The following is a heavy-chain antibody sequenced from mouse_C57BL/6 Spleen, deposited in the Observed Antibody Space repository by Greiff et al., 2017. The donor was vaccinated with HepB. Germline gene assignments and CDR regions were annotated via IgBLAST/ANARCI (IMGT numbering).Heavy chain of an antibody. CDR2: IWSGGST. J-gene: IGHJ4*01. V-gene: IGHV2-2*01. CDR1: GFSLTSYG. D-gene: IGHD1-1*01. Sequence: QVQLQQSGPGLVQPSQSLSITCTVSGFSLTSYGVHWVRQSPGKGLEWLGVIWSGGSTDYNAAFISRLSISKDNSKSQVFFKMNSLQADDTAIYYCARNWCYYDSSSYDYYAMDYWGQGTSVTVSS. CDR3: ARNWCYYDSSSYDYYAMDY.